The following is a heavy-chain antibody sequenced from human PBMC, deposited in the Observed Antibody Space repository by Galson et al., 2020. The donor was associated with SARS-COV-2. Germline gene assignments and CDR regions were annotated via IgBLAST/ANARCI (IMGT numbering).Heavy chain of an antibody. Sequence: GGSLRLSCAASGFTFSSYAMHWVRQAPGKGLEWVAVISYDGSNKYYADSVKGRFTISRDNSKNTLYLQMNSLRAEDTAVYYCARDPWEGVLLWFGELYSYGMDVWGQGTTVTVSS. D-gene: IGHD3-10*01. CDR3: ARDPWEGVLLWFGELYSYGMDV. V-gene: IGHV3-30*04. J-gene: IGHJ6*02. CDR1: GFTFSSYA. CDR2: ISYDGSNK.